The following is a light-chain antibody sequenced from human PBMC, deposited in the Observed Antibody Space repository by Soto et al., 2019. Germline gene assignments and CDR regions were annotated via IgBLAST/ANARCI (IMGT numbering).Light chain of an antibody. J-gene: IGKJ5*01. CDR2: GAF. CDR1: PSVTNY. CDR3: QQRNIWPPVT. Sequence: EIVLTQSPATLSLSPGERATLSCRASPSVTNYLAWYQQKPGQAPRLVIYGAFNRATGIPARFSGSGSGTDFTLTICSLEPEDFAVYYCQQRNIWPPVTFGQGTRLEL. V-gene: IGKV3-11*01.